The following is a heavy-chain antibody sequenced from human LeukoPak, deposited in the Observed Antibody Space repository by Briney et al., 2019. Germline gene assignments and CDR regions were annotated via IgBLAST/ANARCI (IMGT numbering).Heavy chain of an antibody. CDR3: ARIRVTYFDY. D-gene: IGHD2-21*02. J-gene: IGHJ4*02. CDR2: ISSDGNNK. Sequence: PGGSLRLSCAASGFTFSTYAIHWVRQALGKGLEWVAVISSDGNNKYYADSVKGRFTISRDNSKNTLYLQMDSLRAEDTAVYYCARIRVTYFDYWGQGTLVTVSS. CDR1: GFTFSTYA. V-gene: IGHV3-30-3*01.